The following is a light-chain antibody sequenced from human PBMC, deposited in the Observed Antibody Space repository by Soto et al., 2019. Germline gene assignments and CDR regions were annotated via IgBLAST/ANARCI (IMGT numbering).Light chain of an antibody. Sequence: DIQMTQSPSTLSASVGDRVTITCRATQSISNSLAWYQQKPGKAPNLLIYKASSLETGVPSRFSGSGSGTEFILTITRLQPDDSATYYCQQYASFWTFGQGTKVEIK. CDR1: QSISNS. J-gene: IGKJ1*01. CDR3: QQYASFWT. CDR2: KAS. V-gene: IGKV1-5*03.